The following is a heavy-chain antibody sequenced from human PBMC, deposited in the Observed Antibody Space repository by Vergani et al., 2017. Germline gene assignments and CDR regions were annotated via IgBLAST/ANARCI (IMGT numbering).Heavy chain of an antibody. Sequence: EVQLVQSGAEVKKPGESLRISCKGSGYSFTSYWISWVHQMPGKGLEWMGRIDPSDSYTNYSPSFKGHVTISSDKSISTAYLQWSSLKPSDTAMYYCARPDYYDSSGRIERYYYYGMDVWGQGTTVTVSS. CDR3: ARPDYYDSSGRIERYYYYGMDV. D-gene: IGHD3-22*01. V-gene: IGHV5-10-1*01. CDR1: GYSFTSYW. CDR2: IDPSDSYT. J-gene: IGHJ6*02.